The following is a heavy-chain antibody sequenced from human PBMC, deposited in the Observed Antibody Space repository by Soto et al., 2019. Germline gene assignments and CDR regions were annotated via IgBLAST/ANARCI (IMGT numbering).Heavy chain of an antibody. D-gene: IGHD3-10*01. V-gene: IGHV4-31*02. CDR3: ARGSSPEGPIQMTFDY. CDR2: IYYIGSA. J-gene: IGHJ4*02. CDR1: GGCINSYKYY. Sequence: TIDIPLTFSGGCINSYKYYLTLIREHPGKGLEWIGYIYYIGSAYYNPSLKSRTVISADTSGSQFFLTLTSVTAADTAVYYCARGSSPEGPIQMTFDYRGQGALVNV.